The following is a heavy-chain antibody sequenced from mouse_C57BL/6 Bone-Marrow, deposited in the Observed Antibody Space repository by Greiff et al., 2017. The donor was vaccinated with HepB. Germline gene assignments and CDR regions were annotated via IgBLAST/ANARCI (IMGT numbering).Heavy chain of an antibody. CDR3: ARGDYDGYFDV. CDR2: ISSGSSTI. J-gene: IGHJ1*03. V-gene: IGHV5-17*01. Sequence: EVHLVESGGGLVKPGGSLKLSCAASGFTFSDYGMHWVRQAPEKGLEWVAYISSGSSTIYYAETVKGRFTISRDNAKNTLFLQMTSLRSEETAMYYCARGDYDGYFDVWGTGTTVTVSS. CDR1: GFTFSDYG. D-gene: IGHD2-4*01.